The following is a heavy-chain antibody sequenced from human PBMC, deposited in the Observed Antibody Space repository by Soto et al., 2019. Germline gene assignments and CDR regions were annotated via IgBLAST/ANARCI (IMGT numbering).Heavy chain of an antibody. J-gene: IGHJ4*02. CDR1: GFTFSSYS. V-gene: IGHV3-21*01. Sequence: PGGSLRLSCAASGFTFSSYSMNWVRQAPGKGLEWVPSISSSSSYIYYADSVKGRFTISRDNAKNSLYLQMNSLRAEDTAVYYCARAHYSSSWYQVGDYWGQGTLVTVSS. CDR3: ARAHYSSSWYQVGDY. CDR2: ISSSSSYI. D-gene: IGHD6-13*01.